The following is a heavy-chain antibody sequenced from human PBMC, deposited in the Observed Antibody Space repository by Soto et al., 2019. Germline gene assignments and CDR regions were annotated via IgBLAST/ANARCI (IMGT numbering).Heavy chain of an antibody. D-gene: IGHD4-17*01. V-gene: IGHV1-18*04. CDR1: GYTFTSYG. J-gene: IGHJ5*02. Sequence: ASVKVSCKASGYTFTSYGISGVRQAPAQGLEWMGWISAYNGNTNYAQKLQGRVTMTTDTSTSTPYMEPRSLRSDDTAVYYCARDTVPTHGWFDAGGRGTLVAVSS. CDR2: ISAYNGNT. CDR3: ARDTVPTHGWFDA.